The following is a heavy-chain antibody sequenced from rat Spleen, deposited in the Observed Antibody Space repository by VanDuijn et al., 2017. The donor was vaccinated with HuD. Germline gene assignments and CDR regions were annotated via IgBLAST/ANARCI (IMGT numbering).Heavy chain of an antibody. J-gene: IGHJ2*01. D-gene: IGHD1-12*03. CDR1: GFTFSDYY. Sequence: EVQLVESDGGLVQPGRSLKLSCAASGFTFSDYYMAWVRQAPTKRLEWVATISYDGSSHYYPDSVKGRFTISRDNAKSTLYLQMNSLRCEDTATYYCTRAYYYYDGYYAYFDYWGQGVMVTVSS. CDR2: ISYDGSSH. CDR3: TRAYYYYDGYYAYFDY. V-gene: IGHV5-29*01.